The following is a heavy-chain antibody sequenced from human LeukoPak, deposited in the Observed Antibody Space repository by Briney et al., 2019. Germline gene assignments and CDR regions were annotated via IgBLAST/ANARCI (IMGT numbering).Heavy chain of an antibody. V-gene: IGHV3-30*02. J-gene: IGHJ4*02. Sequence: PGGSLRLSCAASGFPFSSYGMYWVRQTPDKGLQWVAYLRKDATYSNYADSVRGRFTISRDNSKNTLDLQMSSLRVEDTAVDYCGLGGPTRGTLDYWGQGTLVTVSS. CDR1: GFPFSSYG. CDR3: GLGGPTRGTLDY. D-gene: IGHD1-26*01. CDR2: LRKDATYS.